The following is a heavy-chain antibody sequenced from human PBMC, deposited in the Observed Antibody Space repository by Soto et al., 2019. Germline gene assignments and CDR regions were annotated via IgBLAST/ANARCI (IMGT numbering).Heavy chain of an antibody. V-gene: IGHV1-8*01. CDR3: AIMVRGVSGVDFDY. Sequence: QVQLVQSGAEVKKPGASVKVSCKASGYTFTSYDINWVRQATGQGLEWMGWMNPNSGNTGYAQKFQGRVTMTRNTSISTAYMELSSLRSEDTAVYYCAIMVRGVSGVDFDYWGQGILVTVSS. J-gene: IGHJ4*02. CDR2: MNPNSGNT. CDR1: GYTFTSYD. D-gene: IGHD3-10*01.